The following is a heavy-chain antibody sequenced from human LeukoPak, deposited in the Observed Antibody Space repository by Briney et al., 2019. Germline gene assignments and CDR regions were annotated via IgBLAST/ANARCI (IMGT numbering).Heavy chain of an antibody. CDR3: AKGGKWDVTPFDY. D-gene: IGHD1-26*01. Sequence: GGSLRLSCAASGFTFSSYWMSWVRQAPGKGLEWVANIKQDGSEKYYVDSVKGRFTISRDNAKNSLYLQMNSLRAEDTAVYYCAKGGKWDVTPFDYWGQGTLVTVSS. J-gene: IGHJ4*02. V-gene: IGHV3-7*03. CDR1: GFTFSSYW. CDR2: IKQDGSEK.